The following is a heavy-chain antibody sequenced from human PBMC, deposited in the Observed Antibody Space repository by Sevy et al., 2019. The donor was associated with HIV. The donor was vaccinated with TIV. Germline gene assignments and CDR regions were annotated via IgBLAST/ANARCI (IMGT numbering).Heavy chain of an antibody. D-gene: IGHD5-18*01. CDR3: ARQTSNVDTAHFDY. J-gene: IGHJ4*02. V-gene: IGHV4-38-2*01. CDR2: IYHSGST. CDR1: GYSISSDYY. Sequence: KQSQTLSLTCAVSGYSISSDYYWGWIRQPPGKGLEWSGSIYHSGSTYYNPTLKSRVTISIDTSKNQFSLKLSSVTAAYTAVYYCARQTSNVDTAHFDYWGQGTLVTVSS.